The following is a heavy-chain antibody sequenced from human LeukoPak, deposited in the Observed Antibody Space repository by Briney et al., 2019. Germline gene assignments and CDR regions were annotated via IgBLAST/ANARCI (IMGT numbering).Heavy chain of an antibody. CDR2: INPNSGGT. D-gene: IGHD3-16*02. CDR1: GYTFTSYD. Sequence: GASVKVSCKASGYTFTSYDINWVRQAPGQGLEWMGWINPNSGGTNYAQKFQGRVTMTRDTSISTAYMELSRLRSDDTAVYYCARGGEIMITFGGVIADFDYWGQGTLVTVSS. V-gene: IGHV1-2*02. CDR3: ARGGEIMITFGGVIADFDY. J-gene: IGHJ4*02.